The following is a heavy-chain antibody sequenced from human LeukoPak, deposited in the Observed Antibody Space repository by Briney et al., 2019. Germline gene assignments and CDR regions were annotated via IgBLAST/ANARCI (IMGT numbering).Heavy chain of an antibody. CDR3: AHRCTWNSGWDRGWFDP. CDR1: GFSLSTSGVG. J-gene: IGHJ5*02. Sequence: KESGPTLVKPTQTLTLTCTLSGFSLSTSGVGVGWIRQPPGKALVWLALIYWDDDKRYNPSLKSRLTITKDTPKNQVVLTMTNMDPVDTATYYCAHRCTWNSGWDRGWFDPWGQGTLVTVSS. CDR2: IYWDDDK. D-gene: IGHD1-7*01. V-gene: IGHV2-5*02.